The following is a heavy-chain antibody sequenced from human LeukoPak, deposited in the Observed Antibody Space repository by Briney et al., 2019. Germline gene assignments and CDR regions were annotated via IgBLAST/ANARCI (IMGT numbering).Heavy chain of an antibody. CDR2: IYSGGST. Sequence: GGSLRLSCAASGFTVSSNYMSWVRQAPGKGLEWVLVIYSGGSTYYADSVKGRFTISRDNSKNTLYLQMNSLRAEDTAVYYCAVLGSYCSGGSCSRFDIWGQGTMVTVSS. CDR3: AVLGSYCSGGSCSRFDI. J-gene: IGHJ3*02. V-gene: IGHV3-53*01. D-gene: IGHD2-15*01. CDR1: GFTVSSNY.